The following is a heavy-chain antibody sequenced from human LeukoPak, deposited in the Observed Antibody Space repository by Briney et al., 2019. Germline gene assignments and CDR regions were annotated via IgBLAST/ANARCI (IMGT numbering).Heavy chain of an antibody. Sequence: GGSLRLSCAASGFTFSSYAMHWVRQAPGKGLEYVSAISSNGISTYYANSVKGRFTISRDNSKNTLYLQMGSLRAEDMAVYYCARGATVLTPCDYWGQGTLVTVSS. CDR2: ISSNGIST. CDR1: GFTFSSYA. J-gene: IGHJ4*02. V-gene: IGHV3-64*01. D-gene: IGHD2-15*01. CDR3: ARGATVLTPCDY.